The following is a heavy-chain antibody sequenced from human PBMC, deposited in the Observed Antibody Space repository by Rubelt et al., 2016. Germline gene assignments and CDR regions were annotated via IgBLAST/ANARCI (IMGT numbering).Heavy chain of an antibody. CDR3: ARGYDFWGGAKFDC. CDR2: ITSSGGST. D-gene: IGHD3-3*01. J-gene: IGHJ4*02. Sequence: APGKGLEYISAITSSGGSTYYTDSVKGRFTISRDNSKNTVFLQMNSLRAEDTAGDYCARGYDFWGGAKFDCWGQGTLVTVSS. V-gene: IGHV3-64*04.